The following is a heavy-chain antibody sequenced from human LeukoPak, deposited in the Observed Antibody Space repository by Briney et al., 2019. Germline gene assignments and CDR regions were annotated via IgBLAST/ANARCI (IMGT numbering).Heavy chain of an antibody. CDR2: INHSEST. J-gene: IGHJ4*02. D-gene: IGHD3-22*01. CDR1: GGSFSGYY. V-gene: IGHV4-34*01. CDR3: ARGRAYYYDSSGYYPPLIDY. Sequence: SSETLSLTCAVYGGSFSGYYWSWIRQPPGKGLEWIGEINHSESTNYNPSLKSRVTISVDTSKNQFSLKLSSVTAADTAVYYCARGRAYYYDSSGYYPPLIDYWGQGTLVTVSS.